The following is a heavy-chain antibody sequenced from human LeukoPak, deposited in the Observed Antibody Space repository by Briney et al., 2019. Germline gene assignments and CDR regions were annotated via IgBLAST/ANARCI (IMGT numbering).Heavy chain of an antibody. CDR3: ARDSQMTTVTTLYYYGMDV. D-gene: IGHD4-17*01. V-gene: IGHV4-31*03. Sequence: PSQTLSLTCTVSGGSISSGGCYGSWIRQDPGTGLEWFGYIYYSGSTYYHPSLKSRVTISVDTSKNQFSLKLSSVTAADTAVYYCARDSQMTTVTTLYYYGMDVWGQGTTVTVSS. J-gene: IGHJ6*02. CDR2: IYYSGST. CDR1: GGSISSGGCY.